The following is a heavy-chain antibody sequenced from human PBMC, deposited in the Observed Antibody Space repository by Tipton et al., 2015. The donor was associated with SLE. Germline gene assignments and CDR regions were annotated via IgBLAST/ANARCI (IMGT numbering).Heavy chain of an antibody. CDR2: IRYDGSNK. CDR3: VRDPRVYYDSSYAFEI. D-gene: IGHD3-22*01. V-gene: IGHV3-30*02. Sequence: SLRLSCAASGFTFSSYGMHWVRQAPGKGLEWVAFIRYDGSNKYYADSVKGRFTISRDNSKNTLYLQMNSLRAEDTAVYYCVRDPRVYYDSSYAFEIWGQGTTVTVSS. CDR1: GFTFSSYG. J-gene: IGHJ3*02.